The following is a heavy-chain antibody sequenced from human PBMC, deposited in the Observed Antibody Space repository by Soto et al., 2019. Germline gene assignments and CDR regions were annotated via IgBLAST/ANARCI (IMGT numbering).Heavy chain of an antibody. Sequence: SETLSLTCTVSGGSISSYYWSWIRQPPGKGLEWIGYIYYSGSTNYNPSLKSRVTISVDTSKNQFSLKLSSVTAADTAVYYCASGHDSSGYYLCDYWGQGTLVTVPQ. CDR1: GGSISSYY. CDR3: ASGHDSSGYYLCDY. V-gene: IGHV4-59*01. CDR2: IYYSGST. D-gene: IGHD3-22*01. J-gene: IGHJ4*02.